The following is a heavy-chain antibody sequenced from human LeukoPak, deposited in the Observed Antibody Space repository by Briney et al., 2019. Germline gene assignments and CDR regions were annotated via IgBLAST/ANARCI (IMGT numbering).Heavy chain of an antibody. D-gene: IGHD3-10*01. Sequence: GGSLRLSCAASGFTFSSYGMSWVRQAPGKGLEWVSAISGSGGSTYYADSVKGRFTISRDNSKNTLYLQMNSLRAEDTAVYYCAKEPMVRGVISGELDYWGQGTLVTVSS. CDR1: GFTFSSYG. J-gene: IGHJ4*02. CDR2: ISGSGGST. CDR3: AKEPMVRGVISGELDY. V-gene: IGHV3-23*01.